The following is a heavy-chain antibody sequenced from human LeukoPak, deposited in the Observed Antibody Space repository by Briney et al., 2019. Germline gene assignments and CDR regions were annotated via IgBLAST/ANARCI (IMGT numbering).Heavy chain of an antibody. CDR2: IYSGGNT. Sequence: GGSLRLSCTVSGFTVSSNSMSWVRQAPGKGLEWVSFIYSGGNTHYSDSVKGRFTISRDNSKSTLYLQMNSLRAEGTAVYYCAKGKVVITRFDYWGQGTLVTVSS. J-gene: IGHJ4*02. D-gene: IGHD3-22*01. V-gene: IGHV3-53*01. CDR3: AKGKVVITRFDY. CDR1: GFTVSSNS.